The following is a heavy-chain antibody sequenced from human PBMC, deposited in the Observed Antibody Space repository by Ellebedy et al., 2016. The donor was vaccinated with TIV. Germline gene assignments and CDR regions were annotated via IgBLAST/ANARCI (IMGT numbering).Heavy chain of an antibody. V-gene: IGHV3-7*01. D-gene: IGHD3-22*01. CDR3: ARADFYDSSGYYYYYYGMDV. CDR1: GFTFSSYW. CDR2: IKQDGSEK. J-gene: IGHJ6*02. Sequence: PGGSLRLSCAASGFTFSSYWMSWVRQAPGKGLEWVANIKQDGSEKYYVDSVKGRFTISRDNAKNSLYLQMNSLRAEDTAVYYCARADFYDSSGYYYYYYGMDVWGQGTTVTVSS.